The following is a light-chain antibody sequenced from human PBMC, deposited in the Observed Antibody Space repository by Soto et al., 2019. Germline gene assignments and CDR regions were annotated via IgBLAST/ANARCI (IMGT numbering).Light chain of an antibody. CDR2: NNR. J-gene: IGLJ3*02. CDR3: QVWDRSSDHRV. V-gene: IGLV3-21*02. Sequence: SSELTQSPSVSVAPGQTARMTCGGNNIGSRAVHWYQQKPGQAPVLVVYNNRDRPSGIPDRFSGSSSGNTASLTISRVDAGDEADYYCQVWDRSSDHRVFGGGTKLTVL. CDR1: NIGSRA.